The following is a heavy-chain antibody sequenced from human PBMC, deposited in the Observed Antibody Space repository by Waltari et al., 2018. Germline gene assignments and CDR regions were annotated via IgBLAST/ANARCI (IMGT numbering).Heavy chain of an antibody. CDR1: GYTFTGYY. Sequence: QVQLVQSGAEVKKPGASVKVSCKASGYTFTGYYMHWVRQAPGQGLEWMGWINPNSGGTNYAQKLQGRVTMTRDTSISTAYMELSRLRSDDTAVYYCASAALGTNGGSFLWGRGTLVTVSS. D-gene: IGHD7-27*01. CDR3: ASAALGTNGGSFL. CDR2: INPNSGGT. J-gene: IGHJ2*01. V-gene: IGHV1-2*02.